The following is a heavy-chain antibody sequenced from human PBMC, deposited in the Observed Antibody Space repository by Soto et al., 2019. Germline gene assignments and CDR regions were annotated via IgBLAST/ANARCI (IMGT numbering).Heavy chain of an antibody. D-gene: IGHD3-10*01. CDR2: ISSSSSYT. J-gene: IGHJ4*02. V-gene: IGHV3-11*06. CDR1: GFTFSDYY. CDR3: ATQYQYGSGSFGGGFDY. Sequence: QVQLVESGGGLVKPGGSLRLSCAASGFTFSDYYMSWIRQAPGKGLEWVSYISSSSSYTNYADSVKGRFTISRDNAKNSLYLQMNSLRAEDTAVYYCATQYQYGSGSFGGGFDYWGQGTLVTVSS.